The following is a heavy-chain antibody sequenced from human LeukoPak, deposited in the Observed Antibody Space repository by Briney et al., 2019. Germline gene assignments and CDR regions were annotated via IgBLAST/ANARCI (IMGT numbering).Heavy chain of an antibody. CDR2: IYYSGST. J-gene: IGHJ6*02. D-gene: IGHD3-10*01. V-gene: IGHV4-59*01. Sequence: SETLSLTCTVSGGSISSYYWSWIRQPPGKGLEWIGYIYYSGSTNYNPSLTSRATLSVDTSKNQFSLKLSSVTAAATAVYYCARDKLWFGELGWYYYYGMDVWGQGTTVTVSS. CDR3: ARDKLWFGELGWYYYYGMDV. CDR1: GGSISSYY.